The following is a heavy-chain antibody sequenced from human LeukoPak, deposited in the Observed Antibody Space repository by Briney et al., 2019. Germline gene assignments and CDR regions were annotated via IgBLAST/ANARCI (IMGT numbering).Heavy chain of an antibody. J-gene: IGHJ4*02. V-gene: IGHV1-69*05. D-gene: IGHD3-22*01. Sequence: SVKVSCKASGGTFSSYAISWVRQAPGQGLEWMGGIIPIFGTANYAQKFQGRVTITTDESTSTAYMELSSLRSEYTAVYYCASVITYYYDSSGYYLLDYWGQGTLVTVSS. CDR2: IIPIFGTA. CDR1: GGTFSSYA. CDR3: ASVITYYYDSSGYYLLDY.